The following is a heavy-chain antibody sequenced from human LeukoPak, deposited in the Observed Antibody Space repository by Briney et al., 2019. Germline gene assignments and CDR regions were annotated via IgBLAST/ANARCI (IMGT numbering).Heavy chain of an antibody. Sequence: SETLSLTCTVSGGSISSYYWSWIRQPPGKGLEWIGYIYYSGSTNYNPSLKSRVTISVDTSKNQFSLKLSSVTAADTAVYYCARCGWGHRAGFDYWGQGTLVTVSS. J-gene: IGHJ4*02. V-gene: IGHV4-59*01. D-gene: IGHD6-19*01. CDR1: GGSISSYY. CDR2: IYYSGST. CDR3: ARCGWGHRAGFDY.